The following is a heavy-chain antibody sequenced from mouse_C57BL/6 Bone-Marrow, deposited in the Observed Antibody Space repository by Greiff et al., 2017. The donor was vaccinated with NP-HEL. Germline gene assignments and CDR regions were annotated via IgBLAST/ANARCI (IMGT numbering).Heavy chain of an antibody. J-gene: IGHJ1*03. D-gene: IGHD2-3*01. CDR2: ISSGGSYT. CDR3: ARRGDGYPWYFDV. Sequence: EVQGVESGGDLVKPGGSLKLSCAASGFTFSSYGMSWVRPTPDKRLEWVATISSGGSYTYYPDSVKGRFTISRDNAKNTLYLQMSSLKSEDTAMYYCARRGDGYPWYFDVWGTGTTVTVSS. CDR1: GFTFSSYG. V-gene: IGHV5-6*01.